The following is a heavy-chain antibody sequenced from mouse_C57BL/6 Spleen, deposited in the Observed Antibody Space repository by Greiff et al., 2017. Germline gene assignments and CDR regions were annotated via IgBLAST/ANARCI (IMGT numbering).Heavy chain of an antibody. CDR1: GFTFSNSW. CDR3: TYYYGSSPYYFDY. J-gene: IGHJ2*01. Sequence: EVQRVESGGGLVQPGGSMKLSCVASGFTFSNSWMNWVRQSPEKGLEWVAQIRLKSDNYATHYAESVKGRFTISRDDSKSSVYLQMNNLRAEDTGIYYCTYYYGSSPYYFDYWGQGTTLTVSS. V-gene: IGHV6-3*01. CDR2: IRLKSDNYAT. D-gene: IGHD1-1*01.